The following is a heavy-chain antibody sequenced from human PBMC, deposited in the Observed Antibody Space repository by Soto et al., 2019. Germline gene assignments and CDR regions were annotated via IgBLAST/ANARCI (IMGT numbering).Heavy chain of an antibody. J-gene: IGHJ6*02. V-gene: IGHV4-39*07. CDR2: VYYRGRS. D-gene: IGHD3-10*01. Sequence: SESLSVACTVSGGSFSNSNYYWGWILQSPGKGLEWIGSVYYRGRSYSKSSVKSRVTISVDTSKNQFSLKLSSVTAADTAVYYCARDGPNGSGSYYPGWCYYGMDVWGQGTTVTVSS. CDR3: ARDGPNGSGSYYPGWCYYGMDV. CDR1: GGSFSNSNYY.